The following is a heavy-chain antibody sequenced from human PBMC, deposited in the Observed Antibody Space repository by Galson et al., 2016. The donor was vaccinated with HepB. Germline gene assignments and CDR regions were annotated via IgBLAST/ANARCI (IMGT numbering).Heavy chain of an antibody. CDR1: GFTFSRDS. V-gene: IGHV3-21*01. D-gene: IGHD6-13*01. J-gene: IGHJ2*01. Sequence: SLRLSCAASGFTFSRDSMIWVRQAPGKGLEWVSSISGGSDGYIYYADSVKGRFTISRDNAKNSLLLQMNSLRAEDTAVYYCARVRYSSSWYVLWYFDLWGRGTLVTVSS. CDR3: ARVRYSSSWYVLWYFDL. CDR2: ISGGSDGYI.